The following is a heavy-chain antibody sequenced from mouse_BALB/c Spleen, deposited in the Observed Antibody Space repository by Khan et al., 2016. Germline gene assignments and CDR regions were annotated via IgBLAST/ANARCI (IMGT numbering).Heavy chain of an antibody. V-gene: IGHV9-3-1*01. CDR2: INTYSGES. CDR3: ARHRYYCSSSRYFDF. D-gene: IGHD1-1*01. J-gene: IGHJ1*01. CDR1: GYTFTNYG. Sequence: QIELVQSGPELKKPGKTVKISCKASGYTFTNYGMNWVKQAPGKGLKWMAWINTYSGESTYADDFKGRFAFSLETSANTAYLQINNLKNEDTATYFCARHRYYCSSSRYFDFWGPGTTVTVSS.